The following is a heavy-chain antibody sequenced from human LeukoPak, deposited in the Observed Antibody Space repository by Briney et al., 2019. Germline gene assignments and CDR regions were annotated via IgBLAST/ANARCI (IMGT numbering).Heavy chain of an antibody. CDR1: GFTFTSYS. J-gene: IGHJ4*02. D-gene: IGHD6-19*01. Sequence: GGSLRLSCAASGFTFTSYSMNWVRQAPGKGLEWVSSISSSSSYIYYADSVKGRFTISRDNSKNTLYLQMNSLRAEDTAVYYCAKDRQQWLRGSFDYWGQGTLVTVSS. CDR3: AKDRQQWLRGSFDY. V-gene: IGHV3-21*04. CDR2: ISSSSSYI.